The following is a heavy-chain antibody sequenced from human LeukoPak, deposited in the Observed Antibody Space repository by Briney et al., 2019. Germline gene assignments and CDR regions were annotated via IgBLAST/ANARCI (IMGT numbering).Heavy chain of an antibody. Sequence: GGSPRLSCAASGXTFSNCAMSWVRQAPRQGQEWVSVIGRSSDKTNYADSVKGRFTDSRDNSKNTLYLQMNSLRAEDTAVYYCAKSRGYCSAGSSCYFDYWGRGTLVTVSS. CDR2: IGRSSDKT. D-gene: IGHD2-15*01. V-gene: IGHV3-23*01. CDR1: GXTFSNCA. CDR3: AKSRGYCSAGSSCYFDY. J-gene: IGHJ4*02.